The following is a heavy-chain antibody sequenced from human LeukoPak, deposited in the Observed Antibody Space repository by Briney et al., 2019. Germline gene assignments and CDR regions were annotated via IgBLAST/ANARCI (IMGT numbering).Heavy chain of an antibody. CDR1: GFTFSSYS. CDR2: ISTSSRYI. D-gene: IGHD1-1*01. Sequence: PGGSLRLSCAASGFTFSSYSMNWVRQAPGKGLEWVSSISTSSRYIYYADSVKGRFTISRDNAKNSLYLQMNSLRAEDTAVYYCARDGTSGGWFDPWGQGTLVTVSS. J-gene: IGHJ5*02. CDR3: ARDGTSGGWFDP. V-gene: IGHV3-21*01.